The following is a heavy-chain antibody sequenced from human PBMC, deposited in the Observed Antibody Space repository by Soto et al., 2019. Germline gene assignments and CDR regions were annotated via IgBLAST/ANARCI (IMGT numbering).Heavy chain of an antibody. CDR2: IKQDGSEK. V-gene: IGHV3-7*04. CDR1: GFTFSSYW. CDR3: ARDLASTTIPNY. Sequence: PGGSLRLSCAASGFTFSSYWTSWVRQAPGKGLEWVANIKQDGSEKYYVDSVKGRFTISRDNAKNSLYLQMNSLRAEDTAVYYCARDLASTTIPNYWGQGTLVTVSS. D-gene: IGHD4-17*01. J-gene: IGHJ4*02.